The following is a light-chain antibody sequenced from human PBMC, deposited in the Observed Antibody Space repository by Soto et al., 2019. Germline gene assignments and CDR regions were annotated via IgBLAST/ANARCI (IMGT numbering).Light chain of an antibody. Sequence: EVVLTLSPGTLSLSPGERATLSCRTSRSVSSRFLAWYQQKAGQAPRLLIYAASSRATGIPDRFSGSGSGTDFTLTISRLEPEDFAVYYCQQKNRWPHLTFGQGTRLEI. J-gene: IGKJ5*01. V-gene: IGKV3-20*01. CDR3: QQKNRWPHLT. CDR2: AAS. CDR1: RSVSSRF.